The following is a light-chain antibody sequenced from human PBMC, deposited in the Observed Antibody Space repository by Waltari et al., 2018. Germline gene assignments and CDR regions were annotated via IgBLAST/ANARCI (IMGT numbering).Light chain of an antibody. Sequence: QSALTQPASVSGSPGQSITISCTGTSSDVGGYNYVSWYQQHPRKAPKLIIYDVSKRPSGVSIRFSGSKSGNTDSLTISGLQAEDEADYYCSSYTSSSTSHVVFGGGTKLTVL. V-gene: IGLV2-14*01. CDR1: SSDVGGYNY. CDR2: DVS. J-gene: IGLJ2*01. CDR3: SSYTSSSTSHVV.